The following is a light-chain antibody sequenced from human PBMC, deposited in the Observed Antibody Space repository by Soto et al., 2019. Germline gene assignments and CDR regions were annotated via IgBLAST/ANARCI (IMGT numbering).Light chain of an antibody. CDR2: KAS. CDR1: QSISNW. V-gene: IGKV1-5*03. J-gene: IGKJ1*01. CDR3: QQYDTYWT. Sequence: DIQMTESPSTLSASVGARVIITCRASQSISNWLAWYQQKPGKAPNLLIYKASSLKSGVPSRLSGSGSGTEFTLTISSLQPDDFATYYCQQYDTYWTFGQGTKVDI.